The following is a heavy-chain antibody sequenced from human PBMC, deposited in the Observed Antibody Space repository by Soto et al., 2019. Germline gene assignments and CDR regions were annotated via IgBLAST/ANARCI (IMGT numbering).Heavy chain of an antibody. J-gene: IGHJ4*02. CDR3: ARDGIEGITMIVVVITGPGYFDY. Sequence: PGGSLRLSCAASGFTFSSYWMSWVRQAPGKGLEWVANIKQDGSEKYYVDSVKGRFTISRDNAKNSLYLQMNSLRAEDTAVYYCARDGIEGITMIVVVITGPGYFDYWGQGTLVTVSS. V-gene: IGHV3-7*03. CDR2: IKQDGSEK. D-gene: IGHD3-22*01. CDR1: GFTFSSYW.